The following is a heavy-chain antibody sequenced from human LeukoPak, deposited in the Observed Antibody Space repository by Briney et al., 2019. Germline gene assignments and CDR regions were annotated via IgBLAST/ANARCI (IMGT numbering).Heavy chain of an antibody. CDR1: GYSFTSYW. V-gene: IGHV5-51*01. CDR2: IYPGDSDT. J-gene: IGHJ5*02. CDR3: ARHYSMATNWFDP. Sequence: GESLKISCKGSGYSFTSYWIGWVRQMPGKGLEWMGIIYPGDSDTRYSPPFQGQVTISADKSISTAYLQWSSLKASDTAMYYCARHYSMATNWFDPWGQGTLVTVSS. D-gene: IGHD2/OR15-2a*01.